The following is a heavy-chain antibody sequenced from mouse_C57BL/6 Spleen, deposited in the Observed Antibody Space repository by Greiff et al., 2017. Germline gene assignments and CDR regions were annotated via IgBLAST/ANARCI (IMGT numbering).Heavy chain of an antibody. Sequence: EVHLVESGGDLVKPGGSLKLSCAASGFTFSSYGMSWVRQTPDKRLEWVATISSGGSYTYYPDSVKGRFTISRDNAKNTLYLQMSSLKSEDTAMYYGARLITTVVATDYWGQGTTLTVSS. CDR2: ISSGGSYT. V-gene: IGHV5-6*01. D-gene: IGHD1-1*01. CDR1: GFTFSSYG. CDR3: ARLITTVVATDY. J-gene: IGHJ2*01.